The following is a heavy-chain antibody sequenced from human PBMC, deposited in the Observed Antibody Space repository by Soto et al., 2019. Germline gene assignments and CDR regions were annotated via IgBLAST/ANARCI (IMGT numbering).Heavy chain of an antibody. D-gene: IGHD1-1*01. Sequence: GESLKISCKGSGYSFTSYWIGWVRQMPGKGLEWMGIIYPGDSDTRYSPSFQGQVTISADKSISTTYPQWSSLKASDTAMYYCARPVRNANDAFDIWGQGTMVTVSS. CDR1: GYSFTSYW. CDR3: ARPVRNANDAFDI. V-gene: IGHV5-51*01. J-gene: IGHJ3*02. CDR2: IYPGDSDT.